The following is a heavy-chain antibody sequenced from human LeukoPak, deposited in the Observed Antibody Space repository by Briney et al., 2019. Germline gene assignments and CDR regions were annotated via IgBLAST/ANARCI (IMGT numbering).Heavy chain of an antibody. V-gene: IGHV3-30*02. D-gene: IGHD4-23*01. CDR3: AKDGGNPVYYYYYMDV. Sequence: GGSLRLSCAASGFTFSSYWMHWVRQAPGKGLEWMAFIRYDGSNKYYADSVKGRFTISRDNSKNTLYLQMNSLRAEDTAVYYCAKDGGNPVYYYYYMDVWGKGTTVTVSS. CDR2: IRYDGSNK. CDR1: GFTFSSYW. J-gene: IGHJ6*03.